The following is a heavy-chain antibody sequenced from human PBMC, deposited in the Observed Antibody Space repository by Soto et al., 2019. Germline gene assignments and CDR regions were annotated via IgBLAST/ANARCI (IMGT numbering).Heavy chain of an antibody. D-gene: IGHD2-2*01. Sequence: ESLKVSCKGFGYSFTSYWIDIVRQMHGKGLETMGIIYSSDSDTRYSPPFQGQVTISADKSNSTAHLLQISVKPSDTAMYYCARHLGYCSSTSCYFGWVNRGRLQNWFDPWGQGTLVTVSS. J-gene: IGHJ5*02. V-gene: IGHV5-51*01. CDR3: ARHLGYCSSTSCYFGWVNRGRLQNWFDP. CDR1: GYSFTSYW. CDR2: IYSSDSDT.